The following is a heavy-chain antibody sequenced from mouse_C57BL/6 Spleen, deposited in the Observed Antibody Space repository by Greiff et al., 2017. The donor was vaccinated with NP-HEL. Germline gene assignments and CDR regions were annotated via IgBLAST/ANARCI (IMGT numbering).Heavy chain of an antibody. D-gene: IGHD2-1*01. V-gene: IGHV5-4*03. CDR2: ISDGGSYT. CDR1: GFTFSSYA. Sequence: EVKLVESGGGLVKPGGSLKLSCAASGFTFSSYAMSWVRQTPEKRLEWVATISDGGSYTYYPDNVKGRFTISRDNAKNNLYLQMSHLKSEDTAMYYCASIYYGNYLGWWGQGTTLTVSS. J-gene: IGHJ2*01. CDR3: ASIYYGNYLGW.